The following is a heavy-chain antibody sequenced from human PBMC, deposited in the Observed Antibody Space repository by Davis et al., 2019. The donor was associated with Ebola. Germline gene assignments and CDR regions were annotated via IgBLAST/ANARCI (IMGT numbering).Heavy chain of an antibody. D-gene: IGHD1/OR15-1a*01. CDR1: GFTFSSYA. J-gene: IGHJ6*02. Sequence: GESLKISCAASGFTFSSYAMSWVRQAPGKGLEWVGFIRSKAYGGKAAYAASVKGRFTISRDDSKSIAYLQMDSLKIEDTAVYYCSRDLKQRPPSYYDGMDVWGQGTSVTVSS. CDR3: SRDLKQRPPSYYDGMDV. CDR2: IRSKAYGGKA. V-gene: IGHV3-49*04.